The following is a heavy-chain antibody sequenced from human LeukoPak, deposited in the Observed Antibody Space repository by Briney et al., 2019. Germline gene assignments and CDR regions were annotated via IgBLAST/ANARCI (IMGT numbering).Heavy chain of an antibody. D-gene: IGHD6-13*01. Sequence: KPSETLSLTCTVSGGPISSYYWSWIRQPPGKGLEWIGYIYYSGSTNYNPSLKSRVTISVDTSKNQFSLKLSSVTAADTAVYYCARSAYSSSWYRGENYYYGMDVWGQGTTVTVSS. CDR3: ARSAYSSSWYRGENYYYGMDV. V-gene: IGHV4-59*01. CDR1: GGPISSYY. CDR2: IYYSGST. J-gene: IGHJ6*02.